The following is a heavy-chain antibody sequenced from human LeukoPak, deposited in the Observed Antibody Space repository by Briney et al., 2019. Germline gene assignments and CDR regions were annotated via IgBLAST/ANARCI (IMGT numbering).Heavy chain of an antibody. D-gene: IGHD6-19*01. J-gene: IGHJ4*02. CDR2: IPQDGSQK. Sequence: PGGSLRLSCAASRFTFSTYYMTWVRQAPGKGLEWVANIPQDGSQKYYLDSVQGRFTISRDNAKNSLYLQMNSLRAEDTAVYYCAAQRAVGFDYWGQGTLVTVSS. CDR3: AAQRAVGFDY. CDR1: RFTFSTYY. V-gene: IGHV3-7*01.